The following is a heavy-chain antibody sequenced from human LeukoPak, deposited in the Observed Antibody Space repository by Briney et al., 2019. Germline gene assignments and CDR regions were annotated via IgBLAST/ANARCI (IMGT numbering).Heavy chain of an antibody. Sequence: TSETLPLTCTVSGGSISSYYWSWIRQPPGKGLEWIGYIYYSGSTNYNPSLKSRVTISVDTSKNQFSLKLSSVTAADTAVYYCARHGTLVAKGAWFDPWGQGTLVTVSS. V-gene: IGHV4-59*08. CDR3: ARHGTLVAKGAWFDP. CDR2: IYYSGST. CDR1: GGSISSYY. J-gene: IGHJ5*02. D-gene: IGHD1-7*01.